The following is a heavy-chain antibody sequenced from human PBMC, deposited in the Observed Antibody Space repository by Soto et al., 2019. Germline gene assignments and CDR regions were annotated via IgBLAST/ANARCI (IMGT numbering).Heavy chain of an antibody. CDR2: INPNSGGT. D-gene: IGHD6-19*01. J-gene: IGHJ4*02. Sequence: SVKVSCKASGYTFSGFYMHGVLQSPVQGLDWMGCINPNSGGTKSAEKFQGRVTMTRDTSISTAYMELSRLTSDDTAVYYCMSAAVTGTAGLDFWGQGTQVTVSS. CDR1: GYTFSGFY. CDR3: MSAAVTGTAGLDF. V-gene: IGHV1-2*02.